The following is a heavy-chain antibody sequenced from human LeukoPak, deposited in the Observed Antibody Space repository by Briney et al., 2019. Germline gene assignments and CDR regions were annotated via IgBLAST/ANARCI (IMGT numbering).Heavy chain of an antibody. CDR2: ISGSGGST. CDR3: AKGLDIVVVPAAIKWWDYYYYGMDV. V-gene: IGHV3-23*01. Sequence: GGSLRLSCAASGFTFSSYAMSWFRQAPGKGLEWVSAISGSGGSTYYADSVKGRFTISRDNSKNTLYLQMNSLRAEDTAVYYCAKGLDIVVVPAAIKWWDYYYYGMDVWGQGTTVTVSS. D-gene: IGHD2-2*02. CDR1: GFTFSSYA. J-gene: IGHJ6*02.